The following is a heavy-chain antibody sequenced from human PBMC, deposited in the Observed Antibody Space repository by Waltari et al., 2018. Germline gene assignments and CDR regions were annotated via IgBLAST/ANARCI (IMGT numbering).Heavy chain of an antibody. V-gene: IGHV1-46*01. J-gene: IGHJ4*02. CDR2: INPSGGST. CDR3: ARDHRNIVGAPDY. D-gene: IGHD2-21*01. Sequence: QVQLVQSGAEVKKPGASVQVSCTASGYTFTSPSMHWVRHAPGQGLEWMGIINPSGGSTSYAQNFKGRVTMTRNTSTSTVYMELSSLRSEDTAVYYCARDHRNIVGAPDYWGQGTLVTVSS. CDR1: GYTFTSPS.